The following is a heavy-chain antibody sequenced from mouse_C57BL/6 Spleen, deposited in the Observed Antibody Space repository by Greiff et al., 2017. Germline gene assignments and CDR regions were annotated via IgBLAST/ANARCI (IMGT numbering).Heavy chain of an antibody. J-gene: IGHJ4*01. CDR1: GYSFTDYN. D-gene: IGHD2-5*01. CDR3: ARAIYYYSNNSYAMDY. V-gene: IGHV1-39*01. CDR2: LNPNYGTT. Sequence: EVQRVESGPELVKPGASVKISCKASGYSFTDYNMNWVKQSNGKSLEWIGVLNPNYGTTSYNHKFKGKDTLTVDQSSRTAYKQLNSLTSEDSAVYYWARAIYYYSNNSYAMDYWGQGTSVTVSS.